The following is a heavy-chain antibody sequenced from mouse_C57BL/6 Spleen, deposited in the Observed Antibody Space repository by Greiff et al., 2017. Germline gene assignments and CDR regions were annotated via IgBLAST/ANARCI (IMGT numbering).Heavy chain of an antibody. CDR1: GYTFTSYW. Sequence: QVQLQQPGAELVKPGASVKMSCKASGYTFTSYWITWVKQRPGQGLEWIGDIYPGSGSTNYNEKFKSKATLTVDTSSSTAYLQLSSLTSEDSAVYYCARGNYYGSGPYFDYWGQGTTLTVSS. D-gene: IGHD1-1*01. CDR3: ARGNYYGSGPYFDY. V-gene: IGHV1-55*01. J-gene: IGHJ2*01. CDR2: IYPGSGST.